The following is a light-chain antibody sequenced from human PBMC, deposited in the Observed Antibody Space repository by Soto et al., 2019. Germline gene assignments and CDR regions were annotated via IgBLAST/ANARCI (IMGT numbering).Light chain of an antibody. V-gene: IGLV2-14*01. Sequence: QSVLTQPASMSGSPGQSITISCTGNSSDVGYHNYVSWYRQHPGKAPRLMIYEVNNRPSGVSNRFSGSKSGNTASLTISGLQAEDEADYYCSSCTSSNTLLYVFGTGTKVTVL. J-gene: IGLJ1*01. CDR3: SSCTSSNTLLYV. CDR1: SSDVGYHNY. CDR2: EVN.